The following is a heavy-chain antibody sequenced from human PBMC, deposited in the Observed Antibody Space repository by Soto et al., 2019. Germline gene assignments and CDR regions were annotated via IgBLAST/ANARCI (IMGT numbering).Heavy chain of an antibody. CDR2: INAGNGHT. CDR3: ARAGWFAEGYFDF. V-gene: IGHV1-3*01. CDR1: GFTFVMYS. D-gene: IGHD3-10*01. Sequence: PGASVKVSCKASGFTFVMYSIHWVRQAPGQGLGWLAGINAGNGHTTYSQKFQGRVTSIRDTSARTVYMELRSLRFDDTATYYCARAGWFAEGYFDFWGQGTPVTVSS. J-gene: IGHJ4*02.